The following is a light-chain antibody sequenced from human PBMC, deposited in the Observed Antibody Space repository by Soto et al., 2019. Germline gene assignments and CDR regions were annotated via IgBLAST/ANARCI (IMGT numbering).Light chain of an antibody. CDR3: QQYGSSLI. J-gene: IGKJ5*01. CDR2: DAS. CDR1: LSVSVY. Sequence: DIVITQAPISLPVTPLDPATLSCRTSLSVSVYLDWYQQKPGQAPRLLISDASNRATGIPARFSGSGSGTDFTLTISRLETEDFAVYYCQQYGSSLIFGQGTRLEIK. V-gene: IGKV3-20*01.